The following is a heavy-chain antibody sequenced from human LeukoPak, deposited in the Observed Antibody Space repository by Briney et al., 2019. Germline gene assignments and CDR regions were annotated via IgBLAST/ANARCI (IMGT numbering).Heavy chain of an antibody. CDR1: GGTFSSYA. CDR2: ISYDGSNK. CDR3: ASFDIVVVPAAYRSNWFDP. D-gene: IGHD2-2*01. Sequence: SCKASGGTFSSYAMHWVRQAPGKGLEWVAVISYDGSNKYYADSVKGRFTISRDNSKNTLYLQMNSLRAEDTAVYYCASFDIVVVPAAYRSNWFDPWGQGTLVTVSS. J-gene: IGHJ5*02. V-gene: IGHV3-30-3*01.